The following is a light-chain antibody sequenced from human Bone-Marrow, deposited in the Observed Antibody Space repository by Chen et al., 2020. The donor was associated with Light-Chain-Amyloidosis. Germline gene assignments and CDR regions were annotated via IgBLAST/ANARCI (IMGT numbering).Light chain of an antibody. CDR2: VDS. Sequence: SYVRTHLTSVSVVPGQTATIACGGNNIGSTSVHGSEPTPGQAPLLVVYVDSDRSSGIPERWCDSNSGNTATLTISRVEAGDEADYYCQVWDRSSDRPVFGGGAKLTVL. J-gene: IGLJ3*02. CDR1: NIGSTS. CDR3: QVWDRSSDRPV. V-gene: IGLV3-21*02.